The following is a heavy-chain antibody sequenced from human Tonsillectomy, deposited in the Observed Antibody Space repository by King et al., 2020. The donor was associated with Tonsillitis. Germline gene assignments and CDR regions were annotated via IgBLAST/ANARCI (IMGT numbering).Heavy chain of an antibody. CDR3: AKDFGDYPYFHY. CDR1: GFTFSRYG. J-gene: IGHJ4*02. D-gene: IGHD4-17*01. Sequence: VQLVESGGGVVQPGRSLRLSCAASGFTFSRYGIHWVRQAPGKGLEWVAVISYDGSNKYYADSVKGRFTISRDNSKNTLYLQMNRLRAEDTAVYYCAKDFGDYPYFHYWGQGTLVTVSS. CDR2: ISYDGSNK. V-gene: IGHV3-30*18.